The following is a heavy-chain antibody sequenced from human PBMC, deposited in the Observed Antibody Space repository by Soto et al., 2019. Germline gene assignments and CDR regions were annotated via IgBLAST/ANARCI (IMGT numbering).Heavy chain of an antibody. CDR1: GGSISNYY. CDR3: ASGGNWFYP. D-gene: IGHD3-16*01. CDR2: MYYNGNI. J-gene: IGHJ5*02. V-gene: IGHV4-59*01. Sequence: PSETLSLTCNVSGGSISNYYWTWVRQSPEKGLEWIGYMYYNGNINYNPSLKSRVTISIDTSKNQFSLTLKSVTAADTAVYYCASGGNWFYPWGQGVLVIVSS.